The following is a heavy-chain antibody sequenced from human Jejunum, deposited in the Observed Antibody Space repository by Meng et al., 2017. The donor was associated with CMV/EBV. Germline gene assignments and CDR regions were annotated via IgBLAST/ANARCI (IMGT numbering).Heavy chain of an antibody. D-gene: IGHD5-12*01. CDR3: VKGFDSGYDLWTFDI. Sequence: FDLLSLHWVLQAPGKGLGSVAGISCYSDTIVYVDSVKGRFTISRENAKNSLFLQMDSLRPEATALYYCVKGFDSGYDLWTFDIWDQGTMVTVSS. CDR2: ISCYSDTI. V-gene: IGHV3-9*01. J-gene: IGHJ3*02. CDR1: FDLLS.